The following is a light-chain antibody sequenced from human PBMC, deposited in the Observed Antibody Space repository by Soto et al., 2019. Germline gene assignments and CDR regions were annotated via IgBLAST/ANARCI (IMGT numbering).Light chain of an antibody. CDR2: DGS. CDR3: QQYNNYPYT. Sequence: DIQMTQSPFTLSASVGDRVTITCRASESIGTWLAWFQQKPGKAPKLLIYDGSTLESGVPSRFSGSGSGPQFTLTSSSRQPDDFATYFCQQYNNYPYTFGQGTKLVFK. CDR1: ESIGTW. J-gene: IGKJ2*01. V-gene: IGKV1-5*01.